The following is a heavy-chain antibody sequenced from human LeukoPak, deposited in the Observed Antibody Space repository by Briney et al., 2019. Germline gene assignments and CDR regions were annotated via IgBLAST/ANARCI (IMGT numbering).Heavy chain of an antibody. Sequence: NPSETLSLTCAVYGGSFSGYYWSWIRQPPGKGLEWIGEINHSGSTNYNPSLKSRVTISVDTSKNQFSLKLSSVTAADTAVCYCASRPLLWFGEPVMDVWGKGTTVTISS. V-gene: IGHV4-34*01. CDR1: GGSFSGYY. CDR2: INHSGST. J-gene: IGHJ6*03. D-gene: IGHD3-10*01. CDR3: ASRPLLWFGEPVMDV.